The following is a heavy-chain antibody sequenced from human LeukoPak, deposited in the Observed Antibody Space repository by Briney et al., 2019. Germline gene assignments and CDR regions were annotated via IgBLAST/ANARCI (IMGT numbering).Heavy chain of an antibody. D-gene: IGHD2-21*01. V-gene: IGHV1-2*02. CDR1: GYTFTGYY. CDR3: AREEWMVVSAGIDY. CDR2: INPNSGGT. Sequence: ASVKVSCKASGYTFTGYYMHWVQQAPGQGLEWMGWINPNSGGTNYAQKFQGRVTMTRDTSISTAYMELSRLRSDDTAVYYCAREEWMVVSAGIDYWGQGTLVTVSS. J-gene: IGHJ4*02.